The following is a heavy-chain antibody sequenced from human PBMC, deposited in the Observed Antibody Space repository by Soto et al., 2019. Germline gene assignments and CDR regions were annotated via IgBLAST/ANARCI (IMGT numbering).Heavy chain of an antibody. J-gene: IGHJ6*02. D-gene: IGHD6-6*01. CDR3: AGARPNSNYYYYYGMDV. CDR1: GFTFSSYS. V-gene: IGHV3-21*01. Sequence: EVQLVESGGGLVKPGGSLRLSCAASGFTFSSYSMNWVRQAPGKGLEWVSSISSSSSYIYYADSVKGRFTISRDNAKNSLYLQMNRLRAEDTAVYYCAGARPNSNYYYYYGMDVWGQGTTVTVSS. CDR2: ISSSSSYI.